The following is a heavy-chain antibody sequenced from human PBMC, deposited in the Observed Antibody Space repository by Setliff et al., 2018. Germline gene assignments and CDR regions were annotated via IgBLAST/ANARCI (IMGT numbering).Heavy chain of an antibody. D-gene: IGHD1-26*01. CDR1: GYTFTRYY. CDR3: ARRMWELRSDAFDI. J-gene: IGHJ3*02. V-gene: IGHV1-46*01. Sequence: ASVKVSCKASGYTFTRYYMHWVRQAPGQGLEWMGIINPSGGSTSYPQKFQGRVTMTRDTPTSTVYMELSSLRSEDTAVYYCARRMWELRSDAFDIWGQGTMVTVSS. CDR2: INPSGGST.